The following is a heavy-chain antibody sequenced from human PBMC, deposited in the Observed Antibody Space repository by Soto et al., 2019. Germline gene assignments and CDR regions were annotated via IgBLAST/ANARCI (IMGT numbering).Heavy chain of an antibody. CDR1: GFTFTNAW. CDR3: TTTKGRLPPPTNAY. V-gene: IGHV3-15*01. J-gene: IGHJ4*02. CDR2: IKSKTDGGTI. D-gene: IGHD2-8*01. Sequence: ESGGGLVKPGGSLRVSCTTSGFTFTNAWMSWVRQAPGKGLEWVGRIKSKTDGGTIDYAAPGKGRFTISREDSKNTLYLQMNAVQAEDTAVYYCTTTKGRLPPPTNAYGGQGTLVTVSS.